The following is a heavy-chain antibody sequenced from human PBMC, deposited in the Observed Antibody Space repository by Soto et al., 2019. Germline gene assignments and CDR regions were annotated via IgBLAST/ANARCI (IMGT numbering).Heavy chain of an antibody. CDR3: AQDPMIRSVHYGMDV. D-gene: IGHD3-10*01. J-gene: IGHJ6*02. CDR2: ISWNSGSI. Sequence: EVQLVESGGGLVQPGRSLRLSCAASGFTFDDYAMHWVRQAPGKGLEWVSGISWNSGSIGYADSVKGRFTISRDNAKNSLHLQMNSLRAEDTALYFCAQDPMIRSVHYGMDVWGQGTTVTVSS. CDR1: GFTFDDYA. V-gene: IGHV3-9*01.